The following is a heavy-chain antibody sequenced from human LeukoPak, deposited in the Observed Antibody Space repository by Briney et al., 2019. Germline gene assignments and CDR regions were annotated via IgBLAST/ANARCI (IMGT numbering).Heavy chain of an antibody. CDR1: GFTFDDYT. Sequence: GGSLRLSCAASGFTFDDYTMHWVRQAPGKGLEWVSLISWDGGSTYYADSVKGRFTISRDNSKNSLYPQMNSLRTEDTALYYCAKDSSGYDWYFDLWGRGTLVTVSS. V-gene: IGHV3-43*01. J-gene: IGHJ2*01. CDR2: ISWDGGST. D-gene: IGHD3-22*01. CDR3: AKDSSGYDWYFDL.